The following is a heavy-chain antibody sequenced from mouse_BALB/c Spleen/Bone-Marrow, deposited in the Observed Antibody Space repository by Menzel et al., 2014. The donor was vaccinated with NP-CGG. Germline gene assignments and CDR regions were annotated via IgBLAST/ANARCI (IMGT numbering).Heavy chain of an antibody. V-gene: IGHV1-5*01. J-gene: IGHJ4*01. CDR1: GYTFTIYW. CDR3: TRSTGFYYGMDY. CDR2: IYPGNNDT. Sequence: EVKLVESGTVLARPGASVKMSCKASGYTFTIYWMHWVKQGPGQGLEWIGTIYPGNNDTNYNQKFKGKAKLTAVTSTSTAYMELGSLTNEDSAAYYCTRSTGFYYGMDYWGQGTSVTVSS.